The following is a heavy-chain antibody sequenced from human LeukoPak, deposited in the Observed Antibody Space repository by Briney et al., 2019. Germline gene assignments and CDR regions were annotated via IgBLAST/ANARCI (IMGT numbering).Heavy chain of an antibody. V-gene: IGHV3-48*01. CDR2: ISSSSSTI. J-gene: IGHJ6*02. Sequence: QPGGSLRLSCAASGFTFSSYSMNWVRQAPGKGLEWVSYISSSSSTIYYADSVKGRFTISRDNAKNSLYLQMNSLRAEDTAVYYCATLSTAYGMDVWGQGTTVTVSS. CDR3: ATLSTAYGMDV. CDR1: GFTFSSYS.